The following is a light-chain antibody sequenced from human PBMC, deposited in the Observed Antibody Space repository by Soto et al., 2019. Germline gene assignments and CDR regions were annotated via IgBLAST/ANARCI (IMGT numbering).Light chain of an antibody. CDR3: NSYTTSSTLV. CDR2: EVT. J-gene: IGLJ1*01. CDR1: SSDVGGYNF. V-gene: IGLV2-14*03. Sequence: QSVLTQPASVSGSPGQSITISCTGTSSDVGGYNFVSWYQQHPGKAPKLMIYEVTSRPSGVSNRFSGSKSGNTASLTISGLQAEDEAEYYCNSYTTSSTLVFGTGTSSPS.